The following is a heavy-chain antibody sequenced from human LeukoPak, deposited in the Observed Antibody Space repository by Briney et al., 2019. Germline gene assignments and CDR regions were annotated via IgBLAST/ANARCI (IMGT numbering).Heavy chain of an antibody. J-gene: IGHJ3*02. CDR2: IYYSGST. CDR1: DGSISSGDYY. V-gene: IGHV4-30-4*08. CDR3: AREIKPCGGACYSGPFDI. D-gene: IGHD2-21*01. Sequence: SETLSLTCTVSDGSISSGDYYWSWIRQPPEKGLEWIGYIYYSGSTYYSPSLKSRLTISVHMSKNQFSLKLSSVTAADTAVYYCAREIKPCGGACYSGPFDIWGQGTMVTVSS.